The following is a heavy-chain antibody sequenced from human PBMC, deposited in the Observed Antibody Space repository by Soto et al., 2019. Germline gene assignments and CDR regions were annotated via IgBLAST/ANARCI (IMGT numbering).Heavy chain of an antibody. CDR2: IYYSGST. CDR3: AVVVAATGAFDY. CDR1: GGSISSGDYY. V-gene: IGHV4-30-4*01. D-gene: IGHD2-15*01. J-gene: IGHJ4*02. Sequence: SETLSLTCTVSGGSISSGDYYWSWIRQPPGKGLEWIGYIYYSGSTHYNPSLKSRVTISVDTSKNQFSLKLSSVTAADTAVYYCAVVVAATGAFDYWGQGTLVTVSS.